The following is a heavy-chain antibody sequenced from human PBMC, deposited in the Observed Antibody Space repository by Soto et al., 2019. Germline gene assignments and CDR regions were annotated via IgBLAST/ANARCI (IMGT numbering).Heavy chain of an antibody. CDR1: GFSLSNARMG. D-gene: IGHD4-17*01. V-gene: IGHV2-26*01. CDR2: IFSNDEK. Sequence: SGPTLVNPTETLTLTCTVSGFSLSNARMGVSWIRQPPGKALEWLAHIFSNDEKSYSTSLKSRLTISEDTSKSQVVLTMTNMDPVDTATYYCARIVTTGPLLPYYFDYWGQGTLVTVSS. CDR3: ARIVTTGPLLPYYFDY. J-gene: IGHJ4*02.